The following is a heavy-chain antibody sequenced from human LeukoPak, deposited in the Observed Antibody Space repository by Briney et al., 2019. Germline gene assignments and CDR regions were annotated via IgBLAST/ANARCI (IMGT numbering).Heavy chain of an antibody. CDR1: GFTFSSYG. Sequence: GGSLRLSCAASGFTFSSYGMQWVRQAPGKGLEEVAVIWYDGSIPYYADSVKGRFTISRDNSKNTLYLQMSSLRAEDTAVYYCAREGMSCSSTTCFFDYWGQGTLVTVSS. CDR3: AREGMSCSSTTCFFDY. V-gene: IGHV3-33*01. D-gene: IGHD2-2*01. J-gene: IGHJ4*02. CDR2: IWYDGSIP.